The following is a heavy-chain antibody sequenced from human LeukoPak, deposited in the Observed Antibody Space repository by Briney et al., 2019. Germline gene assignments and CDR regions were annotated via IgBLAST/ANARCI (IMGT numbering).Heavy chain of an antibody. V-gene: IGHV4-34*01. Sequence: SETLSLTCAVYGGSFSGYYWSWIRQPPGKGLEWIGEINHSGSTNYNPSLKSRVTISVDTSKNQFSLKLSSVTAADTAVYYCARVASSTSCIDYWGQGTLVTVSS. D-gene: IGHD2-2*01. J-gene: IGHJ4*02. CDR1: GGSFSGYY. CDR2: INHSGST. CDR3: ARVASSTSCIDY.